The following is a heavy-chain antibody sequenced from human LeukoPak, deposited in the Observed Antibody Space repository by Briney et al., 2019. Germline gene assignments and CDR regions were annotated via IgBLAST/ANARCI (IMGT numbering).Heavy chain of an antibody. V-gene: IGHV3-30*18. CDR2: ISYDGSNK. CDR1: GFTFSSYG. CDR3: AKAAEPLRYFDWLLPYYYYGMDV. Sequence: PGGSLRLSCAASGFTFSSYGMHWVRQAPGKGLEWVAVISYDGSNKYYADSVKGRFTISRDNSKNTLYLQMNSLRAEDTAVYYCAKAAEPLRYFDWLLPYYYYGMDVWGQGTTVTVSS. D-gene: IGHD3-9*01. J-gene: IGHJ6*02.